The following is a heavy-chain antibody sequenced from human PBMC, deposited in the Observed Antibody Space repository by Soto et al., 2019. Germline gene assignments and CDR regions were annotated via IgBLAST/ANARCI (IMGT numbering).Heavy chain of an antibody. J-gene: IGHJ4*02. CDR1: GASVTSGDFY. V-gene: IGHV4-30-4*01. D-gene: IGHD3-10*01. CDR3: GALLAGG. CDR2: IYYNETA. Sequence: QVQLQEPGPRLVSPSETLSLTCTVSGASVTSGDFYWSWIRQPPGKGLEWIGYIYYNETAYYTPSLKSRTAISVDTSKNHFTLTLTSVTAADTAIYYCGALLAGGCGQGSLVTVSS.